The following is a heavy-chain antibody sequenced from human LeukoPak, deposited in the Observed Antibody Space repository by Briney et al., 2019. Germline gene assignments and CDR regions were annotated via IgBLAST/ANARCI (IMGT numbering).Heavy chain of an antibody. D-gene: IGHD7-27*01. Sequence: ASVKVSCKASGGTFSSYAISWVRQAPGQGLEWMGRIIPILGIANYAQKFQGRVTITADKSTSTAYMELSSLRSEDTAVHYCARPLGSTASQTLDAFDIWGQGTMVTVSS. CDR3: ARPLGSTASQTLDAFDI. J-gene: IGHJ3*02. CDR1: GGTFSSYA. V-gene: IGHV1-69*04. CDR2: IIPILGIA.